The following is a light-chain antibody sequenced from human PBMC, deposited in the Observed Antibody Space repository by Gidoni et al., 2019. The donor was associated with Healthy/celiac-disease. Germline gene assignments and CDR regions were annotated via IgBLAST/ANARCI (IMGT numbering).Light chain of an antibody. V-gene: IGLV3-25*03. CDR3: QSADSSGPV. CDR1: ALPTQY. Sequence: SCELTQPRSVSVSPGQTARITCSGDALPTQYAYWYQQKPGQPPVLVIYKDSERPSGISERFSGSSSGTTVTLTISGVQAEDEADYYCQSADSSGPVFGGGTKLTVL. CDR2: KDS. J-gene: IGLJ2*01.